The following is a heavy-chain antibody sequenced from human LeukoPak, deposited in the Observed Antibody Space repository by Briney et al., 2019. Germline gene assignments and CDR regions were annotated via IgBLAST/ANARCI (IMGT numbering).Heavy chain of an antibody. CDR2: IWSDGSNT. Sequence: GGSLRLSCAAAGFTFNNYGMHWVRQAPGKGLEWVSSIWSDGSNTYYGDSVKGRFTISRDNSKNTLYLQMNGLRDEDTAVYFCARAPDFGEYVGEYWGQGTLVTVSS. D-gene: IGHD4-17*01. J-gene: IGHJ4*02. V-gene: IGHV3-33*01. CDR3: ARAPDFGEYVGEY. CDR1: GFTFNNYG.